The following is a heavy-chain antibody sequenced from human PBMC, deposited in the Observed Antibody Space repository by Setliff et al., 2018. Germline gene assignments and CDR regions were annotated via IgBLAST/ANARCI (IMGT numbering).Heavy chain of an antibody. CDR1: GFTFSDHY. CDR2: SRNKGNSYST. D-gene: IGHD1-26*01. CDR3: ARDWEQRGYYFDY. V-gene: IGHV3-72*01. J-gene: IGHJ4*02. Sequence: GSLRLSCAASGFTFSDHYMDWVRQAPGKGLEWVGRSRNKGNSYSTEYAASVKGRFTISRDDSKNSLYLQMNSLRAEDTAVYYCARDWEQRGYYFDYWGQGTLVTVSS.